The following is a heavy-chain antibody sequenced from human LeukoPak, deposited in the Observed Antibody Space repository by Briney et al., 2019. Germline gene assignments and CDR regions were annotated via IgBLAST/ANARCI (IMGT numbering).Heavy chain of an antibody. J-gene: IGHJ4*02. V-gene: IGHV4-59*01. D-gene: IGHD3-22*01. CDR2: IYYSGST. Sequence: SETLSLTCTVSGGSISSYYWSWIRQPPGKGLEWIGYIYYSGSTNYYPSLKSRVTISVDTSKNQFSLKLSSVTAADTAVHYCARAYDSSGYYWYYFDYWGQGTLVTVSS. CDR3: ARAYDSSGYYWYYFDY. CDR1: GGSISSYY.